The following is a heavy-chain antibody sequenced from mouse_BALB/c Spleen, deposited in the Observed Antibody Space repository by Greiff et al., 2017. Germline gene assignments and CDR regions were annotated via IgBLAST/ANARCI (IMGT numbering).Heavy chain of an antibody. CDR1: GFNIKDTY. D-gene: IGHD1-1*01. CDR3: ARLDYGTSYWYFDV. Sequence: EVKLVESGAELVKPGASVKLSCTASGFNIKDTYMHWVKQRPEQGLEWIGRIDPANGNTKYDPKFQGKATITADTSSNTAYLQLSSLTSEDTAVYYCARLDYGTSYWYFDVWGAGTTVTVSS. CDR2: IDPANGNT. J-gene: IGHJ1*01. V-gene: IGHV14-3*02.